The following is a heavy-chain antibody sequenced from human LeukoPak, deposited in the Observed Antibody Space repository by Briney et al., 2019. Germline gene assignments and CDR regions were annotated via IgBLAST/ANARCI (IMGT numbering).Heavy chain of an antibody. D-gene: IGHD1-26*01. Sequence: GGSLRLSCAASGFTFSSYWMSWVRQAPGKGLEWVANIKEDGGVTYYVDSVEGRFTISRDNAKNSLYLQMNSLRADDTAVYYCGREVPGGATILDYWGQGTLVTVSS. CDR2: IKEDGGVT. V-gene: IGHV3-7*04. CDR3: GREVPGGATILDY. J-gene: IGHJ4*02. CDR1: GFTFSSYW.